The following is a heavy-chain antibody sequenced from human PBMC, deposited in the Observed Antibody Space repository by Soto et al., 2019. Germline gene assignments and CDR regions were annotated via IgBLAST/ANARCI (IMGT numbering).Heavy chain of an antibody. CDR2: IYYSGST. D-gene: IGHD5-12*01. CDR3: ARVRRDGYNIFDY. V-gene: IGHV4-59*01. CDR1: GGSISSYY. J-gene: IGHJ4*02. Sequence: PSETLSLTCTVSGGSISSYYWSWIRQPPGKGLEWIGYIYYSGSTNYNPSLKSRVTISVDTSKNQFSLKLSSVTAADTAVYYCARVRRDGYNIFDYWGQGTLVTVSS.